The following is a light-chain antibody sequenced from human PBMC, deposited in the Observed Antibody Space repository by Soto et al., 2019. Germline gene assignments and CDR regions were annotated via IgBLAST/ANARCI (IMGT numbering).Light chain of an antibody. CDR2: DNN. J-gene: IGLJ1*01. V-gene: IGLV1-51*01. CDR3: GTWDSSLSANV. CDR1: SSNIGNNY. Sequence: QSVLTQPPSVSSAPGQKVTISCSVSSSNIGNNYVSWYQQLPGTAPKLLIYDNNQRPSGIPDRFSASKSGTSATLGITGLQTGDDADYYCGTWDSSLSANVFGTGTKVTVL.